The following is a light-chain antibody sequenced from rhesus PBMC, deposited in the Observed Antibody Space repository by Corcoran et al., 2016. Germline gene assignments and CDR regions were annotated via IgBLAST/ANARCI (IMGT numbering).Light chain of an antibody. V-gene: IGKV1-25*01. Sequence: DIQMTQSPSSLSASVGDTVTITCRASQVTSSHLAWYQQKPGKAPKVLIYKASTLQSGVPSRFSGSGSGTDFTHTISSLQPEDVANYYYQQHKSYPLTFGGGTKVEIK. J-gene: IGKJ4*01. CDR1: QVTSSH. CDR2: KAS. CDR3: QQHKSYPLT.